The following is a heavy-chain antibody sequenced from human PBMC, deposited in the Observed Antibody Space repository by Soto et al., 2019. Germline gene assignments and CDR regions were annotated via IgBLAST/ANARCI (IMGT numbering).Heavy chain of an antibody. CDR1: GGSIDSPDYY. V-gene: IGHV4-39*01. J-gene: IGHJ4*02. CDR2: ISYSGRP. Sequence: QLQLQESGPGLVKPSETLSLTCTVSGGSIDSPDYYWGWIRLPPGKGLQWVATISYSGRPYYNPSLKSRVTISVDTSRNQFSLQMTSVTATDTAVYYWATRADEKHLDSWGRGTLITVSS. CDR3: ATRADEKHLDS.